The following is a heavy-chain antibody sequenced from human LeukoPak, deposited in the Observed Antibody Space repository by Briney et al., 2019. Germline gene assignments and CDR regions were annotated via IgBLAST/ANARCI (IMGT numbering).Heavy chain of an antibody. Sequence: KSSETLSLTCTVSGGSISSHYWSWIRQPPGKGLEWIGYIYYSGSTDYNPSLKSRVTISVDTSKNQFSLKLSSVTAADTAVYYCARDRLIGFWSGESFGVDPWGQGTLVSVSS. J-gene: IGHJ5*02. CDR1: GGSISSHY. CDR3: ARDRLIGFWSGESFGVDP. V-gene: IGHV4-59*11. CDR2: IYYSGST. D-gene: IGHD3-3*01.